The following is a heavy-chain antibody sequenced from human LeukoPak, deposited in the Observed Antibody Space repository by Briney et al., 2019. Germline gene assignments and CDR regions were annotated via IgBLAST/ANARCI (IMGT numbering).Heavy chain of an antibody. J-gene: IGHJ6*03. CDR3: ARGVSGRDYYMDV. CDR1: GGSISSYY. Sequence: PSETLSLTCTVSGGSISSYYWSWIRQPPGKGLEWIGYIYSSGSTNYNPSLKGRVTISVDTSKNQFSLKLSSVTAADTAVYYCARGVSGRDYYMDVWGMGTTVTVSS. CDR2: IYSSGST. D-gene: IGHD5/OR15-5a*01. V-gene: IGHV4-59*01.